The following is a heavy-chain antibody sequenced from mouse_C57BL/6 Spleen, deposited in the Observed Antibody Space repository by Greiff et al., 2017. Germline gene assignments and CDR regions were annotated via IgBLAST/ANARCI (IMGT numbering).Heavy chain of an antibody. CDR3: ARKVLRSYFDV. Sequence: VQLQQPGAELVKPGASVKLSCKASGYTFTSYWMHWVKQRPGQGLEWIGMIHPNSGSTNYNEKFKSKATLTVDKSSSTAYMQLSSLTSEDSAVYYCARKVLRSYFDVWGTGTTVTVSS. CDR1: GYTFTSYW. V-gene: IGHV1-64*01. CDR2: IHPNSGST. J-gene: IGHJ1*03. D-gene: IGHD1-1*01.